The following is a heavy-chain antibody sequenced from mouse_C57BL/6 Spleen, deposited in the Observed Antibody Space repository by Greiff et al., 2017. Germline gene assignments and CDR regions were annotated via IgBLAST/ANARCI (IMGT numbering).Heavy chain of an antibody. CDR3: ARDTAQATGAY. CDR2: ISYDGSN. CDR1: GYSITSGYY. V-gene: IGHV3-6*01. Sequence: EVKLQESGPGLVKPSQSLSLTCSVTGYSITSGYYWNWIRQFPGNKLEWMGYISYDGSNNYNPSLKNRISITRDTSKNQFFLKLNSVTTEDTATYYCARDTAQATGAYWGQGTLVTVSA. J-gene: IGHJ3*01. D-gene: IGHD3-2*02.